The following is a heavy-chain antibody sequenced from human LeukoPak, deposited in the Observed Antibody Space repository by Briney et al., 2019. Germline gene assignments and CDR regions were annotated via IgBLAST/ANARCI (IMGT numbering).Heavy chain of an antibody. CDR1: GFTFSSYS. D-gene: IGHD3-22*01. CDR2: ISGSSSYI. V-gene: IGHV3-21*01. CDR3: ARDHYYDSSGYDY. J-gene: IGHJ4*02. Sequence: PGGSLRLSCAASGFTFSSYSMNWVRQAPGKGLEWVSSISGSSSYIYYADSVKGRFTISRDNAKNSLYLQMNSLRAEDTAVYYCARDHYYDSSGYDYWGQGTLVTVSS.